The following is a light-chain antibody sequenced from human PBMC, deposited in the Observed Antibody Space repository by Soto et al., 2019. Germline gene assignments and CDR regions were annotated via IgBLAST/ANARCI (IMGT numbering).Light chain of an antibody. CDR3: QQYGSSPT. Sequence: EIVLTQSPGTLSLSPGERATISCRASQSVRNNYLAWYKQKPGQAPRLLVYDASNRATGIPDRFSGSGSGTDFTLAISRLEPEDFAVYYCQQYGSSPTFGQGTMVEIK. CDR1: QSVRNNY. CDR2: DAS. V-gene: IGKV3-20*01. J-gene: IGKJ1*01.